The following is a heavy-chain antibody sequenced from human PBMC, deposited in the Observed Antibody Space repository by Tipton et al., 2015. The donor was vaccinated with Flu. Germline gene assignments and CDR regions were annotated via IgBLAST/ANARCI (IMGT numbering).Heavy chain of an antibody. CDR2: IRYDGTNK. J-gene: IGHJ6*02. CDR1: GFTFSRSA. V-gene: IGHV3-30*02. Sequence: SGFTFSRSAMHWVRQTPGKGLEWVAFIRYDGTNKYYADSVRGRFTISRDNSKNTLYLQMNSLRAEDTAAYYCAKGETFSMDVWGQGTTVTVSS. CDR3: AKGETFSMDV.